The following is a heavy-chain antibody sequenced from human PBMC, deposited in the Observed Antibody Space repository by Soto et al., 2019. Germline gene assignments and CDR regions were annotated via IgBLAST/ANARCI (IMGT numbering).Heavy chain of an antibody. CDR1: GYTFANYW. J-gene: IGHJ4*02. CDR3: ARRLADCSSGTCYSYFFDY. V-gene: IGHV5-51*01. D-gene: IGHD2-15*01. CDR2: IYPDDSDT. Sequence: GESLKISCKGSGYTFANYWIGWVRQMPGKGLEWMGIIYPDDSDTRYSPSFEGQVTISVDKSISTSFLQWSSLKASDTAMYYCARRLADCSSGTCYSYFFDYWGQGTLVTVSS.